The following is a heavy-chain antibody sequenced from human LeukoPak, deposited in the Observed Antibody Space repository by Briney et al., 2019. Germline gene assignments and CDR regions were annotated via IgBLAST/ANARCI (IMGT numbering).Heavy chain of an antibody. CDR1: GYTFTGYY. Sequence: GASVKVSCKASGYTFTGYYMHWVRQAPGQGLEWMGWINPNSGGTNYAQKFQGRITMTRGTSISTAYMELSRLRSDDTAVYYCAREAWNYEYGYWGQGTLVTVSS. V-gene: IGHV1-2*02. D-gene: IGHD1-7*01. CDR3: AREAWNYEYGY. J-gene: IGHJ4*02. CDR2: INPNSGGT.